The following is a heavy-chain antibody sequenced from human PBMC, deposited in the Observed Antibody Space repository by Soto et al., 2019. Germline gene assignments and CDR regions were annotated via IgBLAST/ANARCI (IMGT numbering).Heavy chain of an antibody. J-gene: IGHJ4*02. CDR3: AKGPIFGVENIYDY. CDR2: MSGSGGTA. CDR1: GFTFSSYG. Sequence: EVQLLESGGGLVQPGGSLRLSCAASGFTFSSYGMSWVRQAPGKGLEWVSGMSGSGGTAYYRDSGKGRFTISRDNSKQTLYLQMNSLRAEDTALYYCAKGPIFGVENIYDYWGQGTLVTVSS. D-gene: IGHD3-3*01. V-gene: IGHV3-23*01.